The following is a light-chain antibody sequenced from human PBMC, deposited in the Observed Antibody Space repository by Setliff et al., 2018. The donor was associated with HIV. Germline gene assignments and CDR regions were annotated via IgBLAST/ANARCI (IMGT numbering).Light chain of an antibody. CDR2: EVS. CDR3: SSYAGSNNLG. V-gene: IGLV2-8*01. CDR1: SSDVGGYNY. J-gene: IGLJ2*01. Sequence: QSALTQPPSASGSPGQSVTISCTGTSSDVGGYNYVSWYQQHPGKAPKLMIYEVSKRPSGVPDRFSGSKSGNTASLTVSGLQAEDEADYYCSSYAGSNNLGFGGGTKGTVL.